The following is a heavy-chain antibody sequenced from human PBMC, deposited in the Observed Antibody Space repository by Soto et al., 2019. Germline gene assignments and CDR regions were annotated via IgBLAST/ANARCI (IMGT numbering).Heavy chain of an antibody. CDR1: GGSISSGDYY. CDR3: ATEVIQPYAYYYYYGMDV. CDR2: IYYSGST. D-gene: IGHD5-18*01. Sequence: SETLSLTCTVSGGSISSGDYYWSWIRQPPGKGLEWIGYIYYSGSTYYNPSLKSRVTISVDTSKNQFSLKLSSVTAADTAVYYCATEVIQPYAYYYYYGMDVWGQGTTVTVSS. V-gene: IGHV4-30-4*01. J-gene: IGHJ6*02.